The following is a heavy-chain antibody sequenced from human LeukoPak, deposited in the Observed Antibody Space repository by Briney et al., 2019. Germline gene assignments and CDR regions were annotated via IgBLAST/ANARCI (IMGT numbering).Heavy chain of an antibody. Sequence: GASVKVSCKAFGYTFTSNYMHWVRQAPGQGPEWMGVISPSGGSTTYAQKFQGRVTLTRDVSTSTDYLELSSLRSEDTAVYYCARSRGGYSSGDFDYWGQGTLVTVSS. V-gene: IGHV1-46*01. CDR1: GYTFTSNY. J-gene: IGHJ4*02. CDR2: ISPSGGST. D-gene: IGHD5-18*01. CDR3: ARSRGGYSSGDFDY.